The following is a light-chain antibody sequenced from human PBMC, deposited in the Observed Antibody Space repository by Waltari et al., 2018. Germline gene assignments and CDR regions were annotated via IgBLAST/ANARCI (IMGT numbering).Light chain of an antibody. CDR1: QSISFW. CDR3: QQYHDYYT. CDR2: KAS. Sequence: DIQMTQSPSALSASVGDSVTITCRASQSISFWLAWYQQKPGKAPKLLIYKASNLQSGVPSRFSGSGSGTEFTLTISSLQPDDFATYYCQQYHDYYTFGQGTKLEIK. J-gene: IGKJ2*01. V-gene: IGKV1-5*03.